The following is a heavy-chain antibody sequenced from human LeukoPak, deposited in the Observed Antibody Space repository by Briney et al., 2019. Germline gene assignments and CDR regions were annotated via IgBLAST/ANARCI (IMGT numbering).Heavy chain of an antibody. CDR2: TYYRSKWYN. CDR3: ARVNSWTEEPDTGFXX. V-gene: IGHV6-1*01. Sequence: SQTLSLTCAISGDSVSSTRSAWNWIRQSPSRGLEWLGRTYYRSKWYNDYAVSVKSRITINPDTSKNQFSLQLKSVTPEDTAVYYCARVNSWTEEPDTGFXXWXXXTXVT. CDR1: GDSVSSTRSA. J-gene: IGHJ4*02. D-gene: IGHD1-14*01.